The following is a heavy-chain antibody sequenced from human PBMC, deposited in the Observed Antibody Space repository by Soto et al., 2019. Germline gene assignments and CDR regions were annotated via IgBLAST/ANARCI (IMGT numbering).Heavy chain of an antibody. CDR3: AERGATTVTTIGSGDY. CDR2: ISGSGGST. J-gene: IGHJ4*02. CDR1: GFTFSSYA. Sequence: EVQLLESGGGLVQPGGSLRLSCAASGFTFSSYAMSWVRQAPGKGLEWVSAISGSGGSTYYADSVKGRFTISRDNSKNTLYLQMNSLRAEDTAVYYCAERGATTVTTIGSGDYWGQGTLGTVSS. V-gene: IGHV3-23*01. D-gene: IGHD4-17*01.